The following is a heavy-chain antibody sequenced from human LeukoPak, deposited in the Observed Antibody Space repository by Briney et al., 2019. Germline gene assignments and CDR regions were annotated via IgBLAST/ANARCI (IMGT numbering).Heavy chain of an antibody. CDR2: ISGSGGST. J-gene: IGHJ4*02. CDR1: GFTFSTYA. V-gene: IGHV3-23*01. D-gene: IGHD3-3*01. CDR3: AKVTYYDFWSGILDY. Sequence: GGSLRLSCAASGFTFSTYAMSWVRQAPGKGLEWVSAISGSGGSTYYADSVKGRFTISRDNSKNTLYLQMNSLRAEDTAVYYCAKVTYYDFWSGILDYWGQGTLVTVFS.